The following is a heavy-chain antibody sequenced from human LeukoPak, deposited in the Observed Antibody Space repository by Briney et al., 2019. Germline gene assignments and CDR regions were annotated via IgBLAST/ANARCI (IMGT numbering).Heavy chain of an antibody. V-gene: IGHV4-31*03. CDR3: ARSFIAAATYDY. D-gene: IGHD6-13*01. CDR2: IYYSGST. Sequence: SETLSLTCTVSGGSISSGGYYWSWIRQHPGKGLEWIGYIYYSGSTYYNPSLKSRVTISVDTSKNQFSLNLSSVTAADTAVYYCARSFIAAATYDYWGQGTLVTVSS. J-gene: IGHJ4*02. CDR1: GGSISSGGYY.